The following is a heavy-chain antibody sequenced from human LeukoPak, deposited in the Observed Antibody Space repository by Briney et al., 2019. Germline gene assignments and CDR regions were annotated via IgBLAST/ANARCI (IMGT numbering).Heavy chain of an antibody. Sequence: PSETLSLTCAVYGGSFSGYYWSWIRQPPGKGLEWIGEINHSGSTNYNPSLKSRVTISVDTSKNQFSLKLSSVTAADTAMYYCARTSRGSYRRWFDPWGQGTLVTVSS. CDR1: GGSFSGYY. CDR3: ARTSRGSYRRWFDP. CDR2: INHSGST. J-gene: IGHJ5*02. V-gene: IGHV4-34*01. D-gene: IGHD3-16*02.